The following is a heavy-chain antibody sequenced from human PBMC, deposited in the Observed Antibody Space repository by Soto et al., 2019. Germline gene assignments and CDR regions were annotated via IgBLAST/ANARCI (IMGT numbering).Heavy chain of an antibody. V-gene: IGHV3-23*01. CDR3: AKDMRNMITFGGVILPDAFDI. Sequence: PGGSLRLSCKASGFSFSSNSMGWLRQAPGKGLDWVSSISDSADRIYYAESVRGRFTFSRDNSKNTLYLKMNSLRAEVTAVYYCAKDMRNMITFGGVILPDAFDIWGQGTMVTVSS. CDR2: ISDSADRI. D-gene: IGHD3-16*01. CDR1: GFSFSSNS. J-gene: IGHJ3*02.